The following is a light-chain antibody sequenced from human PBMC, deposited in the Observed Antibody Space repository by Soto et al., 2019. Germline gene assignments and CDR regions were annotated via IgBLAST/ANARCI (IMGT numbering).Light chain of an antibody. J-gene: IGKJ1*01. Sequence: DLQMTQSPSTLSASVGDRVTITCRASQSISSWLAWYQQKPGKATKLLIYKASSLESGVPSRFSGSGSGKEFTLTISSLQPDDFATYSCQKYNSTTWTFGQGPKVEIK. CDR1: QSISSW. CDR2: KAS. V-gene: IGKV1-5*03. CDR3: QKYNSTTWT.